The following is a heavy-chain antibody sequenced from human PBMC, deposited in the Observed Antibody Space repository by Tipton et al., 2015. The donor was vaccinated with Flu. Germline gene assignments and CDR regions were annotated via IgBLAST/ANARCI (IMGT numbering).Heavy chain of an antibody. Sequence: QLVQSGAEVKKPGESLKISCKDSKYSFTSYWIGWVRQMPGKGLEWMGIIYPDDSDTRYSPSFQGQVTISADKSSSTAYLQWSSLKASDTAVYYCARRDYSNYVSEPKNWFDPWGQGILVTVSS. CDR1: KYSFTSYW. CDR3: ARRDYSNYVSEPKNWFDP. CDR2: IYPDDSDT. J-gene: IGHJ5*02. D-gene: IGHD4-11*01. V-gene: IGHV5-51*01.